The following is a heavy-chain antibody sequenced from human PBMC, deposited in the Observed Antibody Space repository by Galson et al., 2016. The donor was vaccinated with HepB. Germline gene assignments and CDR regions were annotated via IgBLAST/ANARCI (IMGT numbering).Heavy chain of an antibody. CDR3: ARDIGGYGSC. Sequence: SLRLSCAASGFTFSSFWMHWARQVPGRGLVWVSRINIDGSTTDYADSVKGRFTISRDNAKNTLYLQMNSLRAEDTALYYCARDIGGYGSCWGQGTLVTVSS. CDR1: GFTFSSFW. J-gene: IGHJ4*02. D-gene: IGHD6-19*01. CDR2: INIDGSTT. V-gene: IGHV3-74*01.